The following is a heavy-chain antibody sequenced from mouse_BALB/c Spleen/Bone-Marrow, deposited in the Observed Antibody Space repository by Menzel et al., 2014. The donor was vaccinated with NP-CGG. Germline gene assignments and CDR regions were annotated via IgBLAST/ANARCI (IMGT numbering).Heavy chain of an antibody. D-gene: IGHD2-4*01. CDR2: ISGDGRYT. V-gene: IGHV5-9-2*01. J-gene: IGHJ3*01. CDR1: GFSFSNYG. Sequence: EVQLVESGGGLVKSGGSLKLSRAASGFSFSNYGMSWVRQTPEKSLEWVATISGDGRYTFYSDSVRGRFTISRDNAKYNLYLQLSSLRSADTALYYCARHAYYDQTEVSFVYWGQGTLVTVSA. CDR3: ARHAYYDQTEVSFVY.